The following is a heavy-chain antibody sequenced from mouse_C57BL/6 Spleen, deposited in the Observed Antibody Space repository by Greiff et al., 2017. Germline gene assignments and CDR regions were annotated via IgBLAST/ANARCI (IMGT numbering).Heavy chain of an antibody. Sequence: EVQLVESGGGLVKPGGSLKLSCAASGFTFSSYAMSWVSQTPEKRLEWVATISDGGSYTYYPDNVKGRFTSSRDNAKNNLYLQMSHLKSEDTAMYYCAREGGYAMDYWGQGTSVTVSS. CDR2: ISDGGSYT. J-gene: IGHJ4*01. D-gene: IGHD1-1*02. V-gene: IGHV5-4*01. CDR3: AREGGYAMDY. CDR1: GFTFSSYA.